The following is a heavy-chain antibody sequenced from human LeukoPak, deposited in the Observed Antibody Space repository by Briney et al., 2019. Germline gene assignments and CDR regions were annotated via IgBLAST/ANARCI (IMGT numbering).Heavy chain of an antibody. CDR2: IFYSGST. CDR3: AKDRGAMVDPDY. J-gene: IGHJ4*02. V-gene: IGHV4-39*07. D-gene: IGHD5-18*01. CDR1: SGSISTSNYY. Sequence: PSETLSLTCTVSSGSISTSNYYWGWVRQPPGKALKWIGNIFYSGSTYYSPSLKSRVTISLDTSRNQFSLKLNSVTAADTAVYYCAKDRGAMVDPDYWGQGTLVTVSS.